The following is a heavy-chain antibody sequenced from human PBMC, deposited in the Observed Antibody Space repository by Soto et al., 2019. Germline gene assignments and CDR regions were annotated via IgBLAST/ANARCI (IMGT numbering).Heavy chain of an antibody. D-gene: IGHD6-19*01. Sequence: QITLKESGPPLLQPTQTLTLTCTFSGFSLSSFAVGVNWIRQPPGKAPEWLALIYWNDDNHYSPSLRNRLTVTKDTSKNQVVLTMTNVAPVDTATYYCAHGSGWLSDYWGQGTLVTVSS. CDR3: AHGSGWLSDY. V-gene: IGHV2-5*01. J-gene: IGHJ4*02. CDR1: GFSLSSFAVG. CDR2: IYWNDDN.